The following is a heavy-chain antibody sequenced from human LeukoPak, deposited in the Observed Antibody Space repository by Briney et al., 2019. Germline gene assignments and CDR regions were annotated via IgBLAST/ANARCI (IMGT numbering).Heavy chain of an antibody. Sequence: TSETLSLTCTVSGGSISSYYWSWIRQPPGKGLEWIGYIYYSGTTDYNPSLKSRVTISVDTSKNQFSLKLSSVTAADTAVYYCARGVYIAAAQYGYWGQGTLVTVSS. J-gene: IGHJ4*02. CDR3: ARGVYIAAAQYGY. CDR2: IYYSGTT. CDR1: GGSISSYY. V-gene: IGHV4-59*01. D-gene: IGHD6-13*01.